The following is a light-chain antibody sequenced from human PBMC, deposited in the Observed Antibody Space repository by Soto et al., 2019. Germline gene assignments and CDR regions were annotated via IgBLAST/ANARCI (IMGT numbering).Light chain of an antibody. V-gene: IGKV1-9*01. CDR2: YAS. CDR1: QGISNS. CDR3: QKLRIFPPT. Sequence: DIQLTQSPSFLSASVGARVTITCRASQGISNSLSSYQQKPGKAPKLLIYYASTLQSGVPSRFSGGGSGTEFTLTSSSLQPEDFATYHCQKLRIFPPTFGGGTKVEMK. J-gene: IGKJ4*01.